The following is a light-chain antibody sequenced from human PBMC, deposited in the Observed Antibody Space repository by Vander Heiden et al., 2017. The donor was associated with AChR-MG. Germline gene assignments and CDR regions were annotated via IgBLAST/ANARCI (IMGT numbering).Light chain of an antibody. J-gene: IGLJ2*01. Sequence: SYELTQPPLVSVSPGPTASITCSGDKLGDKYACWYQQKPCQSPVLVIYQDSKRPSGIPERFSGSNSGNTATLTISGTQAMDEADYYCQAWDSSTVVFGGGTKLTVL. CDR1: KLGDKY. V-gene: IGLV3-1*01. CDR3: QAWDSSTVV. CDR2: QDS.